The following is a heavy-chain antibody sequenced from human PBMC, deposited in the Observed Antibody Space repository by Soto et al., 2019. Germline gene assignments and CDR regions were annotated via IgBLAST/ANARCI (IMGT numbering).Heavy chain of an antibody. CDR1: GYTFTSYG. CDR3: ARVGWSTGTTFSAVDYYYYGMDV. Sequence: GASVKVSCKASGYTFTSYGISWVRQAPGQGLEWMGWISAYNGNTNYAQKLQGRVTMTTDTSTSTAYMELRSLRSDDTAVYYCARVGWSTGTTFSAVDYYYYGMDVWGQGTTVTVSS. J-gene: IGHJ6*02. CDR2: ISAYNGNT. V-gene: IGHV1-18*01. D-gene: IGHD1-7*01.